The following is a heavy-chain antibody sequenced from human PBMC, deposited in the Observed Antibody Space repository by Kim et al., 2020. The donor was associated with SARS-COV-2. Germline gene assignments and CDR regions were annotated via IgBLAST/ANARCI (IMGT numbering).Heavy chain of an antibody. V-gene: IGHV4-59*01. Sequence: TYHPPPQSRVTISVDTSKSQFSLKLSSVTAADTAVYYCARARLGWLYHDYWGQGTLVTVSS. CDR3: ARARLGWLYHDY. J-gene: IGHJ4*02. D-gene: IGHD3-16*02.